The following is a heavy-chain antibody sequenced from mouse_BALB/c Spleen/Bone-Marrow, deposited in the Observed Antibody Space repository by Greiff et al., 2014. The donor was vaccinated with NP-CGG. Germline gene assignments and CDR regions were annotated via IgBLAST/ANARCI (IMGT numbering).Heavy chain of an antibody. V-gene: IGHV1-4*01. CDR1: GYTFTSYT. Sequence: VKLQESGAELARPGASVKMSCKASGYTFTSYTMHWVKQRPGQGLEWIGYINPSSGYTNYNQKFKDKATLTADKSSSTAYMQLSSLTSEDSAVYYCARDWTIPFAYWGQGTLVTASA. D-gene: IGHD1-1*02. J-gene: IGHJ3*01. CDR2: INPSSGYT. CDR3: ARDWTIPFAY.